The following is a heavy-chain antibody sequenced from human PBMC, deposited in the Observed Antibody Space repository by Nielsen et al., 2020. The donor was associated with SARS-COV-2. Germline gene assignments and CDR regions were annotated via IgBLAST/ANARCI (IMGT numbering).Heavy chain of an antibody. D-gene: IGHD4-11*01. CDR3: ARGKGGIYSNYFDYFDY. Sequence: ASVKVSCKASGYTFTSYGISWVRQAPGQGLEWMGWISAYNGNTNYAQKLQGRVTMTTDTSTSTAYMELRSLRSEDTAVYYCARGKGGIYSNYFDYFDYWGQGTLVTVSS. CDR2: ISAYNGNT. CDR1: GYTFTSYG. J-gene: IGHJ4*02. V-gene: IGHV1-18*01.